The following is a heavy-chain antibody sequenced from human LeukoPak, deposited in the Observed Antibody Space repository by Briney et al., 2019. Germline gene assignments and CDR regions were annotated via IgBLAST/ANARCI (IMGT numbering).Heavy chain of an antibody. D-gene: IGHD2-15*01. J-gene: IGHJ4*02. CDR2: INHSGST. CDR1: GGSFSGYY. Sequence: PSETLSLTCAVYGGSFSGYYWSWIRQPPGKGLEWIGEINHSGSTSYNPSLKSRVTISVDTSKNQFSLKLSSVTAADTAVYYCARGLCSGGSCYSFDYWGQGTLVTVSS. V-gene: IGHV4-34*01. CDR3: ARGLCSGGSCYSFDY.